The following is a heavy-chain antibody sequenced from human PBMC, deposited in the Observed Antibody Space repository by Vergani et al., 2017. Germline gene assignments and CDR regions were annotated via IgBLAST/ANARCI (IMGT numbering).Heavy chain of an antibody. V-gene: IGHV4-39*07. CDR3: ARDVRGYYYDSSAVRYFDL. CDR1: GGSISSSSYY. D-gene: IGHD3-22*01. Sequence: QVQLQESGPGLVKPSETLSLTCTVSGGSISSSSYYWGWIRQPPGKGLEWIGSIYNSWCTNYNPSLQSRVTISVDTSKSQFSLKLSSVTAADTAVYYCARDVRGYYYDSSAVRYFDLWGRGTLVTVSS. J-gene: IGHJ2*01. CDR2: IYNSWCT.